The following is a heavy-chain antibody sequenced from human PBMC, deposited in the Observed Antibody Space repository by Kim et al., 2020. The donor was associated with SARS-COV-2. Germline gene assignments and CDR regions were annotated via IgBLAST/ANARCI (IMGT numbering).Heavy chain of an antibody. Sequence: GGSLRLSCATSGFTFSSYAMGWVRQAPGKALEWVADSSPTGDATYNINSVKGRFTISRDNSKSTLLLRMSNLRPEDTAVYYCAKVRSYFDFTGHYFDSWGHGTLVTVSS. CDR3: AKVRSYFDFTGHYFDS. D-gene: IGHD2-8*02. J-gene: IGHJ4*01. CDR1: GFTFSSYA. V-gene: IGHV3-23*01. CDR2: SSPTGDAT.